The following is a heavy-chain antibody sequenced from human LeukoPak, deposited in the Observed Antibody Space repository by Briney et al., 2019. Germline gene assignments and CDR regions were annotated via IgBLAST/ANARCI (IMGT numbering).Heavy chain of an antibody. D-gene: IGHD3-10*01. CDR1: GGSISSSNW. J-gene: IGHJ4*02. CDR2: IYHSGST. CDR3: ARDLPFGGDYYGSGSYPQGSDY. V-gene: IGHV4-4*02. Sequence: SGTLSLTCAVSGGSISSSNWWSWVRQPPGKGLEWIGEIYHSGSTNYNPSLKSRVTISVDTSKNQFSLKLSSVTAADTAVYYCARDLPFGGDYYGSGSYPQGSDYWGQGTLVTVSS.